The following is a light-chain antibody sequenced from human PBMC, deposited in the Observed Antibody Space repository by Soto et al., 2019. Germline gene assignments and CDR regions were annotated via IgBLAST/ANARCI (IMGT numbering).Light chain of an antibody. CDR1: SSDVGGYNY. Sequence: QSVLTQPASVSGSPGQSITISCTGTSSDVGGYNYVSWYQQHPGKAPKLMIYDVSNRPSGVSNPFSGSTSGNTASLTISRLPAEDEADYYCSSYTSSSTPVVFGGGTKVTVL. CDR2: DVS. CDR3: SSYTSSSTPVV. V-gene: IGLV2-14*01. J-gene: IGLJ2*01.